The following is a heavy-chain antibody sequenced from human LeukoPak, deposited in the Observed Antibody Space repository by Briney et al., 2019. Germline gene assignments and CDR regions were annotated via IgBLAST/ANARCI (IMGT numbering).Heavy chain of an antibody. J-gene: IGHJ4*02. Sequence: GGSLRLSCAASGLTFSSYSMNWVRQAPGKGLEWVSSISSSSSYIYYADSVKGRFTISRDNAKNSLYLQMNSLRAEDTAVYYCAREDGSRGSRWLGYWGQGTLVTVSS. V-gene: IGHV3-21*01. CDR3: AREDGSRGSRWLGY. CDR1: GLTFSSYS. D-gene: IGHD5-24*01. CDR2: ISSSSSYI.